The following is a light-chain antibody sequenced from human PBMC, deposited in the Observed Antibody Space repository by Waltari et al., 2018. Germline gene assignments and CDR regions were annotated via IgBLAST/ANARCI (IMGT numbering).Light chain of an antibody. J-gene: IGKJ2*02. V-gene: IGKV3-20*01. CDR1: QSVSSGF. Sequence: EIVLTQSPGTLSLSPGERATLSCRGSQSVSSGFLAGYQQKAGQAPRHLIYGASSRATGIPDRFSGSGSGTDFNLTISRLEPEDFAVYYCQQCGRSSCTFGQGTKLEIK. CDR2: GAS. CDR3: QQCGRSSCT.